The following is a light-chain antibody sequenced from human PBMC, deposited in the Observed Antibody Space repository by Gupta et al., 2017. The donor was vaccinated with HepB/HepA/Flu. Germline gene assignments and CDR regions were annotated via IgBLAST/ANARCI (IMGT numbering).Light chain of an antibody. CDR1: SSNIGSNT. CDR3: AAWDASMNGPV. J-gene: IGLJ3*02. Sequence: QSVLTQPPSASGTPGQSVTISCSGSSSNIGSNTVNWYQQLPATAPKLLIYSNNQRPSGVPDRFSGCKSGTSASLAIXGXQSEDEXDYYCAAWDASMNGPVFGGGTKLTVL. CDR2: SNN. V-gene: IGLV1-44*01.